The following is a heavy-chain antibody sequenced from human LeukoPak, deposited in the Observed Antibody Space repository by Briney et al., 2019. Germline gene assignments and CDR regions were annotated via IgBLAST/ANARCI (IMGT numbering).Heavy chain of an antibody. CDR2: INPNSGGT. Sequence: ASVKVSCKASGYTFTSYYMHWVRQAPGQGLEWMGWINPNSGGTNYAQKFQGRVTMTRDTSISTAYMELSRLRSDDTAVYYRARETTVVISVTNWFDPWGQGTLVTVSS. CDR1: GYTFTSYY. CDR3: ARETTVVISVTNWFDP. J-gene: IGHJ5*02. D-gene: IGHD4-23*01. V-gene: IGHV1-2*02.